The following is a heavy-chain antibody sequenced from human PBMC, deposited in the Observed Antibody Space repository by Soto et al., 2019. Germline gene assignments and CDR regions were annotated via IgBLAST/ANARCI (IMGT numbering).Heavy chain of an antibody. D-gene: IGHD5-18*01. J-gene: IGHJ4*02. CDR1: GFAFSRHA. CDR2: ISNSDDTT. V-gene: IGHV3-23*01. Sequence: GGSLRLSCATSGFAFSRHAMSWVRQTPGRGLEWLSSISNSDDTTYYAASVKGRFTISRDMSKSTLFLQMSSLRAEDTAVYYCAKGYADSDSWGQGTQVTVSS. CDR3: AKGYADSDS.